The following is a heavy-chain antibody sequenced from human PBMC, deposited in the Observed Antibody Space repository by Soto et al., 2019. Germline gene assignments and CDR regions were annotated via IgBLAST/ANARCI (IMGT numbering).Heavy chain of an antibody. Sequence: GGSLRLSCAVSGFAFSGFVMNWLGEAAGKSLEWVSAISGSGGATYYAYSVKGRFTISRDNSKNTMYLQMNSLRAEDTAIYYCAKDKGDELFLGYYDYWGQGTLVTVSS. CDR2: ISGSGGAT. D-gene: IGHD1-7*01. CDR3: AKDKGDELFLGYYDY. V-gene: IGHV3-23*01. J-gene: IGHJ4*02. CDR1: GFAFSGFV.